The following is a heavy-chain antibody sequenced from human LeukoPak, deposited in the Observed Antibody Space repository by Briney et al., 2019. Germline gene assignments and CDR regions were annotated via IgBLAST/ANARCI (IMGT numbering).Heavy chain of an antibody. CDR1: GFTFDDYA. J-gene: IGHJ2*01. CDR2: ISNDGSNK. CDR3: AKRIAGSATGVWWYLDL. V-gene: IGHV3-30*18. Sequence: SGGSLRLSCAASGFTFDDYAMHWVRQAPGKGLEWVAIISNDGSNKHYADSVKGRFTVSRDNSENTLYLQMNSLRAEDTAMYYCAKRIAGSATGVWWYLDLWGRGTLVAVSS. D-gene: IGHD6-13*01.